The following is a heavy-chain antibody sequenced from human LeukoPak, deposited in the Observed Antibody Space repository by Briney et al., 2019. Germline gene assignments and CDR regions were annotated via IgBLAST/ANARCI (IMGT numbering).Heavy chain of an antibody. CDR1: GYSFTSYW. Sequence: GESLKISCKGSGYSFTSYWIGWARQMPGKGLEWMGIIYPGDSDTRYSPSFQGQVTISADKSISTAYLQWSSLKASDTAMYYCARAMTTVKAYYYYGMDVWGQGTRSPSP. D-gene: IGHD4-17*01. CDR2: IYPGDSDT. J-gene: IGHJ6*02. V-gene: IGHV5-51*01. CDR3: ARAMTTVKAYYYYGMDV.